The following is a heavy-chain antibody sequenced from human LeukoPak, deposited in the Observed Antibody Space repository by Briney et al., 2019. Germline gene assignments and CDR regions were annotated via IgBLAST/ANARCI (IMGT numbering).Heavy chain of an antibody. J-gene: IGHJ5*02. V-gene: IGHV3-48*04. CDR1: GFTFSSYT. CDR3: ARGPPLFDP. CDR2: IDLSGNTL. Sequence: GGSLRLSCAASGFTFSSYTMNWVRQAPGKGLEWVSYIDLSGNTLYYVDSVKGRFTISRDNAKNSLYLQVNSLRAEDTAVYYCARGPPLFDPWGQGTLVAVSS.